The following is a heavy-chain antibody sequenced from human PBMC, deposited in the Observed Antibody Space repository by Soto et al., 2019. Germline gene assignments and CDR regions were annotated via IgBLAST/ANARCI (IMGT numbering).Heavy chain of an antibody. Sequence: EVQLLESGGGLVQPGGSLRLSCAASGFTFRSYAMSWVRQAPGKGLEWVSGISGSGGSTYYADSVKGRFTVSRDNSKNTLELQMNSLRAEDTAVYFCAKDPYYDDVVVVPAQHRNNWFDPWGQGTLVTVSS. CDR1: GFTFRSYA. CDR2: ISGSGGST. V-gene: IGHV3-23*01. CDR3: AKDPYYDDVVVVPAQHRNNWFDP. D-gene: IGHD2-2*01. J-gene: IGHJ5*02.